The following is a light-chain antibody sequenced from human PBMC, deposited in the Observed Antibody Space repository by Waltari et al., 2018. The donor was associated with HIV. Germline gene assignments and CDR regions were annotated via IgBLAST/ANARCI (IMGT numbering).Light chain of an antibody. CDR3: AAWDDRLSVV. V-gene: IGLV1-44*01. Sequence: QSVLTQPPSASGTPGQRVTISCSGRSSRFDINTVNWYQQRPGTAPKLLIYNNNQRPSGVPDRFSGSKSGTSASLAISGLQSEDEADYFCAAWDDRLSVVFGGGTKLTVL. CDR1: SSRFDINT. CDR2: NNN. J-gene: IGLJ3*02.